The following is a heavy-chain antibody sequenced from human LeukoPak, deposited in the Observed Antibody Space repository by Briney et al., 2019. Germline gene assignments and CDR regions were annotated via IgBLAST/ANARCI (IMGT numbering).Heavy chain of an antibody. V-gene: IGHV1-69*13. D-gene: IGHD1-26*01. Sequence: SVKVSCKASGGTFSSYAISWVRQAPGQGLEWMGGIIPIFGTANYAQKFQGRVTITADESTSTAYMELSSLRSEDTAVYYCARGRVGATLTTFDYWGQGTLVTVSS. CDR2: IIPIFGTA. CDR3: ARGRVGATLTTFDY. CDR1: GGTFSSYA. J-gene: IGHJ4*02.